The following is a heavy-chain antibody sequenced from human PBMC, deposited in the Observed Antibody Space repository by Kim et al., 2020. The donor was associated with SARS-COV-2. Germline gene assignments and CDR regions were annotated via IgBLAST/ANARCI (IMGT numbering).Heavy chain of an antibody. D-gene: IGHD3-10*01. Sequence: YEGSVKGRLTIARDNSKNTLYLQMNSLRAEDTAVYYCAFGITMVRGALDYWGQGTLVTVSS. V-gene: IGHV3-23*01. CDR3: AFGITMVRGALDY. J-gene: IGHJ4*02.